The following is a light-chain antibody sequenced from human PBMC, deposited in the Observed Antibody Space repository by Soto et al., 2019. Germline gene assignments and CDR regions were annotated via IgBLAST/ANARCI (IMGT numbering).Light chain of an antibody. CDR3: KQYNNWPRT. CDR1: QSVSSN. J-gene: IGKJ1*01. Sequence: EIVMTQSPGTLSVSPEERATLSCRASQSVSSNLAWYQQKPGQAPRLLIYGASTRATGIPARFSGSRSGTEFTLTISSLQSEDFAVYYCKQYNNWPRTFGQGTKVEIK. CDR2: GAS. V-gene: IGKV3-15*01.